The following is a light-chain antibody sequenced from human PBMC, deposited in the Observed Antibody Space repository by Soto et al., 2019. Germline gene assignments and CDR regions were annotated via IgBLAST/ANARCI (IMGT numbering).Light chain of an antibody. J-gene: IGKJ1*01. CDR2: AAS. CDR3: LLDYAYFWA. Sequence: DVEIPHTPSSLSASVGDRVTITCRASQSISSYLNWYQQKPGKVPKLLIYAASTLQSGVPSRFSGSGSGRDFTLTISSLQPEDFATYYCLLDYAYFWASGQRAKVDIK. V-gene: IGKV1-39*01. CDR1: QSISSY.